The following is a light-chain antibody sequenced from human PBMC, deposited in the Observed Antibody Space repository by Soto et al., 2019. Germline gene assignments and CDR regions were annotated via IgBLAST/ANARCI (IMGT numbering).Light chain of an antibody. CDR3: QQYNSYSVT. Sequence: EIVLTQSPGTLSLSPGERATLSCRASQSVSSSYLAWYQQKPGQAPRLLIHGASTRATGVPARFSGSGSGTEFTLTISSLQSEDFATYYCQQYNSYSVTFGQGTKVDI. CDR1: QSVSSSY. V-gene: IGKV3-15*01. CDR2: GAS. J-gene: IGKJ1*01.